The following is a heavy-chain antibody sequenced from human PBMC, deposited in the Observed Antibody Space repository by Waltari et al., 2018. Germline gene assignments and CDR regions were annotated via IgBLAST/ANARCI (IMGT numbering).Heavy chain of an antibody. V-gene: IGHV3-7*03. CDR3: ARGMDV. J-gene: IGHJ6*02. CDR2: IKQDGSEI. Sequence: EVQLVESGGGLVQPGGSLRLSCAASGFTFSSYWMHWVRQAPGKGLEWVATIKQDGSEIYYVDSVKVRFTISRDNAKSSLNLQMNSLRVEDTAVYYCARGMDVWGQGTTVTVSS. CDR1: GFTFSSYW.